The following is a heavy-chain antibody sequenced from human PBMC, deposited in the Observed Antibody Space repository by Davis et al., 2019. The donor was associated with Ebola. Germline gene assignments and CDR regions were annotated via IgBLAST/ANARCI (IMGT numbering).Heavy chain of an antibody. CDR3: ARDRYCTSGVCYTHNYLDY. Sequence: GGSLRLSCEASGFTFSSYSMNWVRQAPGKGLEWVSSISSSSSYIYYADSVKGRFTISRDNAKNSLYLQMNSLRVEDTAVYYCARDRYCTSGVCYTHNYLDYWGQGTLVTVSS. D-gene: IGHD2-8*01. CDR1: GFTFSSYS. V-gene: IGHV3-21*01. CDR2: ISSSSSYI. J-gene: IGHJ4*02.